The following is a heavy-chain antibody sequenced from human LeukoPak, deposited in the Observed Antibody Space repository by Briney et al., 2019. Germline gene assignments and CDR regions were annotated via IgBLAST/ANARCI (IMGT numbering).Heavy chain of an antibody. CDR2: ISYDGSNK. J-gene: IGHJ4*02. CDR1: GFTFSSYG. Sequence: GGSLRLSCAASGFTFSSYGMHWVRQAPGKGLEWVAVISYDGSNKYYADSVKGRFTISRDNSKNTLYLQMNSLRAEDTAVYYRAKERGYSYGLEIDYWGQGTLVTVSS. V-gene: IGHV3-30*18. CDR3: AKERGYSYGLEIDY. D-gene: IGHD5-18*01.